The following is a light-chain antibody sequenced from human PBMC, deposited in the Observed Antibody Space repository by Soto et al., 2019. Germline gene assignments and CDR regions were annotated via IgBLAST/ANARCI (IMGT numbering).Light chain of an antibody. V-gene: IGLV1-40*01. CDR1: RSNIGAGYA. Sequence: QSVLTQPPSVSGAPGQRAIISCTGSRSNIGAGYAVHWYRRLPGTAPKLLISRNNNRPSGVPDRLSGSKSGTSASLAIAGLQAEDEADYYCQSYDSSLSIWVFGGGTKVTVL. CDR3: QSYDSSLSIWV. CDR2: RNN. J-gene: IGLJ3*02.